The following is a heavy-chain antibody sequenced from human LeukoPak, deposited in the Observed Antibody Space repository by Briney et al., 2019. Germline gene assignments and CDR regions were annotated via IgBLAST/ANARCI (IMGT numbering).Heavy chain of an antibody. CDR2: IYYSGST. CDR3: ARDSGNTR. V-gene: IGHV4-39*07. CDR1: GGSISSSSYY. Sequence: PSETLSLTCTVSGGSISSSSYYWGWIRQPPGKGLEWIGSIYYSGSTYYNPSLKSRVTISVDTSKNQFSLKLSSVTAADTAVYYCARDSGNTRWGQGTLVTVSS. J-gene: IGHJ4*02. D-gene: IGHD3-10*01.